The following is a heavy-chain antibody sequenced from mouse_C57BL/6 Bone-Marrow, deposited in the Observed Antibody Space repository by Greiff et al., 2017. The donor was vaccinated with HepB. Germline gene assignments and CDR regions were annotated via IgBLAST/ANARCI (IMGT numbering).Heavy chain of an antibody. CDR1: GYAFSSSW. V-gene: IGHV1-82*01. D-gene: IGHD1-1*01. CDR2: IYPGDGDT. CDR3: ARGSTVVATPQAMDY. Sequence: QVQLKQSGPELVKPGASVKISCKASGYAFSSSWMNWVRQRPGKGLEWIGRIYPGDGDTNYNGKFKGKATLTADKSSSTAYMQLSSLTSEDSAVYFCARGSTVVATPQAMDYWGQGTSVTVSS. J-gene: IGHJ4*01.